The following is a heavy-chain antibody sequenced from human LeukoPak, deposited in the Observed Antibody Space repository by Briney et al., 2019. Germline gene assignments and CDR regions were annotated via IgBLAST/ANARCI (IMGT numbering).Heavy chain of an antibody. J-gene: IGHJ4*02. D-gene: IGHD3-22*01. Sequence: SETLSLTCTVSGGSIRGYYWSWIRQPPGKGLEWIGEINHSGSTNYNPSLKSRVTISVDTSKNQFSLKLSSVTAADTAVYYCARRRGTMIVVVTPFDYWGQETLVTVSS. CDR1: GGSIRGYY. CDR2: INHSGST. CDR3: ARRRGTMIVVVTPFDY. V-gene: IGHV4-34*01.